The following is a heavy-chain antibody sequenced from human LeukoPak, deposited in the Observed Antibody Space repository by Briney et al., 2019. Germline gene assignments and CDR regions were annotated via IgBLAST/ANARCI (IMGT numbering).Heavy chain of an antibody. V-gene: IGHV3-15*01. D-gene: IGHD3-22*01. CDR3: ATVTYYYDRSGIDHPY. J-gene: IGHJ4*02. CDR1: GFTFNNAW. Sequence: PGGSLRLSCAASGFTFNNAWMSWVRQAPGKGLEWVGRIKSKTGGGTTDYAAPVKGRFTISRDDSKNTLYLQMDSLKTEDTAVYYCATVTYYYDRSGIDHPYWGRGTLVTVSS. CDR2: IKSKTGGGTT.